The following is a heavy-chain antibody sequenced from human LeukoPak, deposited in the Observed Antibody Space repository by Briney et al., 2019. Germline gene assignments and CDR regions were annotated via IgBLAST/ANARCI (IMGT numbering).Heavy chain of an antibody. CDR2: ISAYNGNT. V-gene: IGHV1-18*01. CDR3: ARDLSHLFDY. CDR1: GYTFTSYA. Sequence: GASVKVSCKASGYTFTSYAMNWVRQAPGQGLEWMGWISAYNGNTNYAQKLQGRVTMTTDTSTSTAYMELRSLRSDDTAVYYCARDLSHLFDYWGQGTLVTVSS. J-gene: IGHJ4*02.